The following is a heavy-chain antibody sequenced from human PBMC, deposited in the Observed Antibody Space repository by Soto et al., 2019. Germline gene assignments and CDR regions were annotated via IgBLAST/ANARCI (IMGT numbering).Heavy chain of an antibody. CDR1: GCTFSSYA. V-gene: IGHV1-69*13. Sequence: ASVEVSCKASGCTFSSYAISWVRQAPGQGLEWMGVIIPIFGTANYAQKFQGRVTITADESTSTAYMELSSLRSEDTAVYYCARGSSGYLNAFDIWGQGTMVTVSS. D-gene: IGHD3-22*01. J-gene: IGHJ3*02. CDR3: ARGSSGYLNAFDI. CDR2: IIPIFGTA.